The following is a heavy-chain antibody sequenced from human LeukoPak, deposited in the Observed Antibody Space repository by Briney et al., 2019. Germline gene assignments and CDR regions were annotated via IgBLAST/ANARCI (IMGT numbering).Heavy chain of an antibody. Sequence: ASVKVSCKASGYTFNSYGISWVRRAPGQGLEWMGWISAYNANTNYAQKLQGRVTMTTDTSTSTAHMELRRLRSDDTAVYYCARFTSLDVYAFDIWGQGTMVTVSS. D-gene: IGHD1-1*01. V-gene: IGHV1-18*01. CDR1: GYTFNSYG. J-gene: IGHJ3*02. CDR3: ARFTSLDVYAFDI. CDR2: ISAYNANT.